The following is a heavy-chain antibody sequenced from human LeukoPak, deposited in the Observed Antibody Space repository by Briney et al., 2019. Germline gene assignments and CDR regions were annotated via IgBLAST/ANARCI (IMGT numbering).Heavy chain of an antibody. Sequence: PGGSLRLSCAASGFTFSSYGMHWVRQARGKGLEWVAVISYDGSNKYYADSVKGRFTISRDNSKNTLYLQMNSLRAEDTAVYYCAKLGYDFWSGYGNYYYGMDVWGQGTTVTVSS. CDR2: ISYDGSNK. CDR1: GFTFSSYG. V-gene: IGHV3-30*18. CDR3: AKLGYDFWSGYGNYYYGMDV. D-gene: IGHD3-3*01. J-gene: IGHJ6*02.